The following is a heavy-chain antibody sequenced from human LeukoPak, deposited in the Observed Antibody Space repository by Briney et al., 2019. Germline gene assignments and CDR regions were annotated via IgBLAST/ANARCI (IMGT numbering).Heavy chain of an antibody. Sequence: ASVKVSCKASGYTFSNYGISWVRQAPGQGLEWMGWSSSYNGNTKYAPTFEGRVTMTTDTSTTTTYMELRGLRTDDTALYYCARSHGRTWYPAFCGQGTLVTVSS. CDR3: ARSHGRTWYPAF. V-gene: IGHV1-18*01. J-gene: IGHJ4*02. CDR2: SSSYNGNT. D-gene: IGHD6-13*01. CDR1: GYTFSNYG.